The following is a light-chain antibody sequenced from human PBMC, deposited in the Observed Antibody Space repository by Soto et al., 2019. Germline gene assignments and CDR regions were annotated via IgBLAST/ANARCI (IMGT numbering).Light chain of an antibody. J-gene: IGKJ3*01. CDR1: QDINNY. CDR2: AAS. Sequence: DIQMTQSPSSLSASVGDRVTITCRASQDINNYLACYQQKPGKPPKLLIYAASTLQSGVPSRFSGGGSGTDFTLTINSLQPEDVATYYCQRYNDGPPVTFAPGTKV. V-gene: IGKV1-27*01. CDR3: QRYNDGPPVT.